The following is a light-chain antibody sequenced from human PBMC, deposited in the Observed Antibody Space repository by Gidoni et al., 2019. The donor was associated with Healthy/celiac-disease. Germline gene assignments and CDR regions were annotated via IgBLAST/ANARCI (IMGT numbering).Light chain of an antibody. V-gene: IGKV3-11*01. CDR2: DAS. CDR3: QQRSNWRWT. CDR1: QRVSSY. Sequence: VLTQSPATLSLSPGERATLSCRASQRVSSYLAWYQQKPGQAPRLLIYDASNRATGIPARFSGSGSGTDFTLTISSLEPEDFAVYYCQQRSNWRWTFGQGTKVEIK. J-gene: IGKJ1*01.